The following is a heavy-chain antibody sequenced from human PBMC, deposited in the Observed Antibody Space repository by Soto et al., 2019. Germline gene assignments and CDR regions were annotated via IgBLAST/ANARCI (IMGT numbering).Heavy chain of an antibody. V-gene: IGHV1-18*01. J-gene: IGHJ4*02. CDR2: ISAYNANA. CDR3: ARENSYFDY. Sequence: RLLRSGPGVKNLGAPGKLTCKASGSPFGTFGITWVRKAPGQGLEWMGWISAYNANANYARKFQGRLTMTADTSTSTAYMELRSLRSDDTAVYYCARENSYFDYWGQGTLVTVSS. CDR1: GSPFGTFG.